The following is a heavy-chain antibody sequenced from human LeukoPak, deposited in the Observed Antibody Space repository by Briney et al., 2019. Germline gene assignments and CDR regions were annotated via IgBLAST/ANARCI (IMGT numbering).Heavy chain of an antibody. CDR1: GFTLSSYA. D-gene: IGHD3-10*01. CDR2: IIASGGST. CDR3: AKDPTSSGSYSFYYYYGMDV. V-gene: IGHV3-23*01. Sequence: GRSLRLSCAASGFTLSSYAMSWVRQAPGKGLEWVSAIIASGGSTYYADSVKGRLTISRDNSKNTLYLKMNSLRAEDTAVYYCAKDPTSSGSYSFYYYYGMDVWGQGTTVTVSS. J-gene: IGHJ6*02.